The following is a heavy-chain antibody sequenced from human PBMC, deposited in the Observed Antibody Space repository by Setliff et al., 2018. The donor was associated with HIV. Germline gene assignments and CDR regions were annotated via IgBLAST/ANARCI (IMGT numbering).Heavy chain of an antibody. CDR2: IRTTGNTFAT. CDR3: NAGYSDMLTAYNSFDY. D-gene: IGHD3-9*01. J-gene: IGHJ4*02. Sequence: GGSLRLSCAASGFTFSGSAVHWVRQAPGKGLEWIGHIRTTGNTFATAYGVSVKGRFIISRDDSNNTAYLQMNSLKTEDTAVYYCNAGYSDMLTAYNSFDYWGQGTLVTVSS. V-gene: IGHV3-73*01. CDR1: GFTFSGSA.